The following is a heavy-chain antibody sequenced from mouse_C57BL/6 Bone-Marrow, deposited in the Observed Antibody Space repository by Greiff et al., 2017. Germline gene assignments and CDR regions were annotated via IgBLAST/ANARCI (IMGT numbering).Heavy chain of an antibody. CDR2: INPNNGGT. J-gene: IGHJ1*03. D-gene: IGHD1-1*01. CDR1: GYTFTDYY. CDR3: ARRGDYYGSTRYFDV. V-gene: IGHV1-26*01. Sequence: EVQLQQSGPELVKPGASVKISCKASGYTFTDYYMNWVKQSHGKSLEWIGDINPNNGGTSYNQKFKGKATLTVDKSSSTAYMELRSLTSEDSAVYYCARRGDYYGSTRYFDVWGTGTTVTVSS.